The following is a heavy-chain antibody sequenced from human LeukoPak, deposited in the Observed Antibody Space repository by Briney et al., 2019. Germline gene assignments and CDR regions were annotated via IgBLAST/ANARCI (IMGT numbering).Heavy chain of an antibody. Sequence: SETLSLTCAVYGGSFSGYYWSWIRQPPGKGLEWIGEINHSGSTNYNPSLKSRVTISVDTSKNQFSLKLSSVTAADTAVYYCARRGKSNGSGGRRTRPYYFDYWGQGTLVTVSS. CDR3: ARRGKSNGSGGRRTRPYYFDY. CDR2: INHSGST. J-gene: IGHJ4*02. D-gene: IGHD3-10*01. CDR1: GGSFSGYY. V-gene: IGHV4-34*01.